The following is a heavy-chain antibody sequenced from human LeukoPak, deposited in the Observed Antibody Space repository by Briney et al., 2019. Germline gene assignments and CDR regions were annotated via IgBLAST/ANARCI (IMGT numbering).Heavy chain of an antibody. D-gene: IGHD2-15*01. CDR1: GFTFSSYA. V-gene: IGHV3-23*01. Sequence: PGGSLRLSCAASGFTFSSYAMSWVRQAPGKGLEWVSAISGSGGSTYYADSVKGRFTISRDNSKNTLYLQMNSLRAEDTAVYYGAKASKAGYCSGGSCYPFDPWGQGTLVTVSS. CDR2: ISGSGGST. CDR3: AKASKAGYCSGGSCYPFDP. J-gene: IGHJ5*02.